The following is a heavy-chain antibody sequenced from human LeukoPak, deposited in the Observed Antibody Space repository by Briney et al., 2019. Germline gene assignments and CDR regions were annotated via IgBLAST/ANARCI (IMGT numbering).Heavy chain of an antibody. CDR2: IKQDGSEK. Sequence: GGSLRLSCAASGFTFSSYWMSWVLQAPGKGLEWVGNIKQDGSEKYYLDSVKGRFTISRDNAKNSLYLRMNSLRAEDTAVYYCARGGGGGYGSDYWGQGTLVTVSS. V-gene: IGHV3-7*01. CDR1: GFTFSSYW. D-gene: IGHD2-21*01. J-gene: IGHJ4*02. CDR3: ARGGGGGYGSDY.